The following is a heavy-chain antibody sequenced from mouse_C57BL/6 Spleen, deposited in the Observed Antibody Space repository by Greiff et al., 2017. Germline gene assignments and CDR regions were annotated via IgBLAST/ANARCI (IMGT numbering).Heavy chain of an antibody. D-gene: IGHD1-1*01. CDR1: GYTFTSYW. J-gene: IGHJ4*01. CDR3: ASGNYGSSPYAMDY. Sequence: VQLQQSGAELAKPGASVKLSCKASGYTFTSYWMHWVKQRPGQGLEWIGYINPSSGYTKYNQKFKDKATLTADKSSSPAYMQLSSLTYEDSAVYYCASGNYGSSPYAMDYWGQGTSVTVSS. V-gene: IGHV1-7*01. CDR2: INPSSGYT.